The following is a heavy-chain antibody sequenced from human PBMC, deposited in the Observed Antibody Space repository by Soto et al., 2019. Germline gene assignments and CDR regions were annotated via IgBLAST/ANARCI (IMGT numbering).Heavy chain of an antibody. CDR3: AALRYSYGYLDY. CDR1: GYTFTGYY. CDR2: IVVGSGNT. V-gene: IGHV1-58*02. D-gene: IGHD5-18*01. J-gene: IGHJ4*02. Sequence: ASVKVSCKASGYTFTGYYMHWVRQARGQRLEWIGWIVVGSGNTNYAQKFQERVTITRDMSTSTAYMELSSLRSEDTAVYYCAALRYSYGYLDYWGQGTLVTSPQ.